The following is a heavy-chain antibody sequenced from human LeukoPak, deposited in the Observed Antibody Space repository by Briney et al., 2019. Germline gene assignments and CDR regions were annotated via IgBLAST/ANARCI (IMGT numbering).Heavy chain of an antibody. D-gene: IGHD4-17*01. CDR1: GFTFSSYA. J-gene: IGHJ4*02. CDR2: ISGSGGST. V-gene: IGHV3-23*01. Sequence: GGSLRLSCAASGFTFSSYAMSWVRQAPGKGLEWVSAISGSGGSTYYADSVKGRFTISRDNSKNTLYLQMNSLRAEDTAVYYCAKDHTGDDYGDYGSGGDFDYWGQGTLVTVSS. CDR3: AKDHTGDDYGDYGSGGDFDY.